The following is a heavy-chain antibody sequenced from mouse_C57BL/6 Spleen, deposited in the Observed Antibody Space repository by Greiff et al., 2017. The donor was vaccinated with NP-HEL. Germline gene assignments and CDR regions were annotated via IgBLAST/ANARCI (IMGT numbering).Heavy chain of an antibody. D-gene: IGHD2-2*01. CDR1: GYSITSGYY. J-gene: IGHJ3*01. CDR2: ISYDGSN. CDR3: ARGYGYDSPFAY. Sequence: ESGPGLVKPSQSLSLTCSVTGYSITSGYYWNWNRQIPGNKLEWMGDISYDGSNNYDPSLKNLISITRDTSKNQFFLKLNSVTTEDTASYCCARGYGYDSPFAYWGQGTLVTVSA. V-gene: IGHV3-6*01.